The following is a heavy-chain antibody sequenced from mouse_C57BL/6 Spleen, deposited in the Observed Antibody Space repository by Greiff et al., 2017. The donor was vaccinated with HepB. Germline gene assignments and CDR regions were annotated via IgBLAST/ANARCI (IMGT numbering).Heavy chain of an antibody. CDR1: GYTFTSYW. CDR2: IDPSDSYT. CDR3: ARMTQFYYYYGDY. J-gene: IGHJ2*01. V-gene: IGHV1-50*01. D-gene: IGHD2-4*01. Sequence: QVQLQQPGAELVKPGASVKLSCKASGYTFTSYWMQWVKQRPGQGLEWIGEIDPSDSYTNYNQKFKGKATLTVDTSSSTAYMQLSSLTSEDSAVYYWARMTQFYYYYGDYWGQGTTLTVSS.